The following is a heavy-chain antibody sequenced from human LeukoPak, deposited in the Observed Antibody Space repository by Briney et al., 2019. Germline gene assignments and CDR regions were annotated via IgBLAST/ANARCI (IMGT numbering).Heavy chain of an antibody. V-gene: IGHV1-18*01. CDR1: GYTFTSYG. CDR2: ISAYNGNT. Sequence: ASVKVSCKASGYTFTSYGISWVRQAPGQGLEWMGWISAYNGNTNYAQKLQGRVTMTTDTSTSTAYMELRSLRSDDTAVYYCARRDGGYCSGGSCYGITRYYYYGMDVWGQGTTVTVSS. J-gene: IGHJ6*02. D-gene: IGHD2-15*01. CDR3: ARRDGGYCSGGSCYGITRYYYYGMDV.